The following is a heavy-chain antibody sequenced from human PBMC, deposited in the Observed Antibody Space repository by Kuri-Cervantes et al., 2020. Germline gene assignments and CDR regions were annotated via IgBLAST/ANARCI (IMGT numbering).Heavy chain of an antibody. CDR3: ARVPTGRMVDI. J-gene: IGHJ6*02. V-gene: IGHV3-9*01. CDR1: GFTFDDYA. CDR2: ISWNSGSI. Sequence: GGSLRLSCAASGFTFDDYAMHWVRQAPGKGLEWVSGISWNSGSIGYADSVKGRFTISRDNSKNTLYLQMNSLRVEDTAVYYCARVPTGRMVDIWGQGTTVTVSS. D-gene: IGHD1-14*01.